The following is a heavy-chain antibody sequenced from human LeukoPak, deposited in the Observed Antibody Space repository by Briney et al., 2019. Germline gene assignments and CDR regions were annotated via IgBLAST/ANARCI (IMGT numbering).Heavy chain of an antibody. J-gene: IGHJ6*02. CDR1: GYTFTGYY. D-gene: IGHD3-22*01. Sequence: ASVKVSCKASGYTFTGYYMHWLRQAPGQGLEWMGWINPNSGGTNYAQKFQGRVTMTRDTSISTAYMELSRLRSDDTAVYYCARAQRITMIVVVQYGMDVWGQGTTVTVSS. V-gene: IGHV1-2*02. CDR3: ARAQRITMIVVVQYGMDV. CDR2: INPNSGGT.